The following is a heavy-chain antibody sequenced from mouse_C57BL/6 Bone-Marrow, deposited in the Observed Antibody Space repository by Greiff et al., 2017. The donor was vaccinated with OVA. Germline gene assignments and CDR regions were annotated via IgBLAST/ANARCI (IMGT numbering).Heavy chain of an antibody. V-gene: IGHV1-7*01. Sequence: QVQLQQSGAELAKPGASVKLSCKASGYTFTSYWMHWVKQRPGQGLEWIGYINPSSGYTKYNQKFKDKATLTADKSSSTAYMQLSSLTYEDSAVYYCARGTTVVAPRFAYWGQGTLVTVSA. J-gene: IGHJ3*01. CDR1: GYTFTSYW. CDR2: INPSSGYT. D-gene: IGHD1-1*01. CDR3: ARGTTVVAPRFAY.